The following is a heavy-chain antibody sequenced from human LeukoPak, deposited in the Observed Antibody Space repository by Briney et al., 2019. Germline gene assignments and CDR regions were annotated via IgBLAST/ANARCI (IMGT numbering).Heavy chain of an antibody. D-gene: IGHD1-26*01. CDR2: ISDSSDTM. V-gene: IGHV3-48*01. CDR3: ARDLIVGTTIRYYFDY. J-gene: IGHJ4*02. CDR1: GFTFSSYW. Sequence: PGGSLRLSCAASGFTFSSYWMSWVRQAPGKGLEWVSYISDSSDTMYYADSVKGRFTISRDNAKNSLYLQMNSLRAEGTAVYYCARDLIVGTTIRYYFDYWGQGTLVTVSS.